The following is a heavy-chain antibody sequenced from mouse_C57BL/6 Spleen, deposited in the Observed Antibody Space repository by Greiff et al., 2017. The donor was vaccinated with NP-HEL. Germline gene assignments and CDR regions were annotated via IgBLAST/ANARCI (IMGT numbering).Heavy chain of an antibody. CDR2: IDPETGGT. CDR3: TKSGSYYDSSNGWFAY. Sequence: QVQLQQSGAKLVRPGASVTLSCKASGYTFTDYEMHWVKQTPVHGLEWIGAIDPETGGTAYNQKFKGKAILTADKSSSTAYMELRSLTSEDSAVYYCTKSGSYYDSSNGWFAYWGQGTLVTVSA. D-gene: IGHD1-1*01. V-gene: IGHV1-15*01. CDR1: GYTFTDYE. J-gene: IGHJ3*01.